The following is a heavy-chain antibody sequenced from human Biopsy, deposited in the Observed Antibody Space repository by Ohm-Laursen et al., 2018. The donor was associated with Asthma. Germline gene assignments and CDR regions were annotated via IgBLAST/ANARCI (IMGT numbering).Heavy chain of an antibody. CDR2: INTVFGTT. V-gene: IGHV1-69*13. CDR3: ARKAGSCISRTCYSLDF. CDR1: GGTFNTCV. Sequence: SVKVSCKSFGGTFNTCVIGWVRQAPGQGLEWMGGINTVFGTTTYPQKFQDRVTITADDSTSTVYMELSSLRSEDTAVYYCARKAGSCISRTCYSLDFWGQGTLVTVSS. D-gene: IGHD2-2*01. J-gene: IGHJ4*02.